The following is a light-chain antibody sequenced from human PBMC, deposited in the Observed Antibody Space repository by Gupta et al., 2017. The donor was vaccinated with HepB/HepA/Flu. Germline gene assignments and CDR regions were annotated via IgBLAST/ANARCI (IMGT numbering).Light chain of an antibody. CDR1: QSVTNS. J-gene: IGKJ5*01. V-gene: IGKV3-11*01. CDR2: DTS. Sequence: EIVLTQSPDTLSLSPGERATLSCRASQSVTNSLTWYQQKPGQAPRLLIHDTSNRATGVTARFSGSGSGTDFARTISSLEPGDFAGYYCQQRYNFGQGTRLDI. CDR3: QQRYN.